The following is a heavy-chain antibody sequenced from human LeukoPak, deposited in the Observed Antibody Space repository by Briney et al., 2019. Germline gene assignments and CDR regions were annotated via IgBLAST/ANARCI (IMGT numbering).Heavy chain of an antibody. CDR3: ARDLHRYSSYYFDY. V-gene: IGHV1-2*02. Sequence: ASVKVSCKASGYTFTGYYMHWVRQAPGQGLEWMGWINANSGGTKYAQKFQGRVTMTRDTSISTGYMELSCLGSDDTAVYYCARDLHRYSSYYFDYWGQGTLVTVSS. CDR1: GYTFTGYY. J-gene: IGHJ4*02. CDR2: INANSGGT. D-gene: IGHD5-18*01.